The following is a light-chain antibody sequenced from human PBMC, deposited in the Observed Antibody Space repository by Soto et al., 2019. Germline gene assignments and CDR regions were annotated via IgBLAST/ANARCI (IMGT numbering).Light chain of an antibody. CDR1: QSVSSN. CDR3: QQYNNWWT. Sequence: EIVMTQSPATLSMSPGERATLSCRASQSVSSNLAWYQQKPGQAPRLLIYGASTRATGIPARFSGSGSGTDFTLTISSLQSEDFAVYYCQQYNNWWTFGQGTKVDIK. CDR2: GAS. J-gene: IGKJ1*01. V-gene: IGKV3-15*01.